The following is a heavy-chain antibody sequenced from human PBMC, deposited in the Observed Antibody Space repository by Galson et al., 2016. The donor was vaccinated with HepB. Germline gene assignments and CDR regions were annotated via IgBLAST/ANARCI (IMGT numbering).Heavy chain of an antibody. J-gene: IGHJ4*02. D-gene: IGHD1-26*01. Sequence: SLRLSCAVSGFTFNSYWMSWVRQAPGKGLEWVANMNQDGSEKYYVDSVKGRFTISRDNAKNSLYLQMDRLGGEDTALYYCALINGGSYFGLDYWGQGTLVTVAS. CDR2: MNQDGSEK. CDR3: ALINGGSYFGLDY. CDR1: GFTFNSYW. V-gene: IGHV3-7*01.